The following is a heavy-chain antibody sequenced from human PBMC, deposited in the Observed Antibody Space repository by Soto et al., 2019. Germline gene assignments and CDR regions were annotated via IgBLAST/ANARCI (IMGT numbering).Heavy chain of an antibody. J-gene: IGHJ4*01. CDR2: IYHSGST. CDR1: GYSISSGDY. Sequence: PSETLSLTCAVSGYSISSGDYWGWIRQPPGKGLEWIGSIYHSGSTYYNPSLKSRVTISVDTSKNQFSLKLSSVTAADTAVYYCARVGAEYCSSTSCYTGDYWGHGTLVTNSS. CDR3: ARVGAEYCSSTSCYTGDY. V-gene: IGHV4-38-2*01. D-gene: IGHD2-2*02.